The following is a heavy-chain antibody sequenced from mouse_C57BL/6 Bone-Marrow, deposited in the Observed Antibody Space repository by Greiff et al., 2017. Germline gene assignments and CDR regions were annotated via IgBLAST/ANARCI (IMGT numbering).Heavy chain of an antibody. Sequence: QSGPGMVKPSQSLSLTCTVTGYSITSGYDWHWIRHFPGNKLEWMGYISYSGSTNYNPSLKSRISITHDTSKNHFFLKLNSVTTKDTATYYCARSLIDDGYCFDYWGQGTTLTVSS. CDR2: ISYSGST. CDR1: GYSITSGYD. V-gene: IGHV3-1*01. D-gene: IGHD2-3*01. CDR3: ARSLIDDGYCFDY. J-gene: IGHJ2*01.